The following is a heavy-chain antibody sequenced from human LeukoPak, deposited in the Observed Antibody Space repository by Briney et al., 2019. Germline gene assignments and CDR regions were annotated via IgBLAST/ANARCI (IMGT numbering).Heavy chain of an antibody. CDR3: AKDLRGKSASGPGDY. J-gene: IGHJ4*02. V-gene: IGHV3-23*01. D-gene: IGHD6-13*01. Sequence: GGSLRLSWAASGFTLSSYAMRWVRQAPGRGGEWVLAISGSGGSTSYAASVKGRFTISRDNSKNTLYLQMNSLRAEDTAVYYCAKDLRGKSASGPGDYWGQGTLVTVSS. CDR2: ISGSGGST. CDR1: GFTLSSYA.